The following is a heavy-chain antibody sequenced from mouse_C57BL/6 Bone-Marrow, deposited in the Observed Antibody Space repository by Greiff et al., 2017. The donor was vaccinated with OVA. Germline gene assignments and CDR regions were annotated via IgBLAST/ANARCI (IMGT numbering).Heavy chain of an antibody. CDR1: GFNIKNTY. Sequence: VQLQQSVAELVRPGASVKLSCTASGFNIKNTYMHWVKQRPEQGLEWIGRIDPANDTPKYAPKFQGKATMTADTSSNPAYLQLSSRSSEDTAVYCCARGNFGSSFYAIDYWGQGTSVTVSS. CDR2: IDPANDTP. CDR3: ARGNFGSSFYAIDY. J-gene: IGHJ4*01. V-gene: IGHV14-3*01. D-gene: IGHD1-1*01.